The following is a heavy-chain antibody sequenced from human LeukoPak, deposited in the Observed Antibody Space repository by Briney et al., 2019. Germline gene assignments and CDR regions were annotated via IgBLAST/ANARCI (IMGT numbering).Heavy chain of an antibody. CDR2: IYPGDSDT. D-gene: IGHD2-15*01. J-gene: IGHJ1*01. CDR3: ARPTRYCSGGSCYSYFQH. V-gene: IGHV5-51*01. CDR1: GYSFTSYW. Sequence: GESLKISCKGSGYSFTSYWIGWVRQMPGKGLDWMGIIYPGDSDTRYSPSFQGQVTISADKSISTAYLQWSSLKASDTAMYYCARPTRYCSGGSCYSYFQHWGQGTLVTVSS.